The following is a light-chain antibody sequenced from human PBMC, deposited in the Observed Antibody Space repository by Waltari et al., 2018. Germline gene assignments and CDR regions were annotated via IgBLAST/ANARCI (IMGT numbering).Light chain of an antibody. CDR2: QHT. Sequence: SYELTQPPSVSVSPGQTANITCSGDKLGDKYACWYQQKPGQSPVLVMFQHTKRPSGSPGGFSGSNSGNTATLTIRGTQAMDEADYYCQVWDSTTAHVVFGGGTKLTVL. V-gene: IGLV3-1*01. CDR1: KLGDKY. CDR3: QVWDSTTAHVV. J-gene: IGLJ2*01.